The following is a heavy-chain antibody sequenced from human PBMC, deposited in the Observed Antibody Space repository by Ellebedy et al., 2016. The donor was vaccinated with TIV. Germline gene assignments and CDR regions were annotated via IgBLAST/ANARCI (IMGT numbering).Heavy chain of an antibody. CDR1: GGTFSSYA. CDR2: IIPIFGTA. CDR3: ASRTLESIAAANLDY. V-gene: IGHV1-69*13. Sequence: AASVKVSCKASGGTFSSYAISWVRQAPGQGLEWMGGIIPIFGTANYAQKFQGRVTITADESTSTAYMELSSLRSEDTAVYYCASRTLESIAAANLDYWGQGTLVTVSS. D-gene: IGHD6-13*01. J-gene: IGHJ4*02.